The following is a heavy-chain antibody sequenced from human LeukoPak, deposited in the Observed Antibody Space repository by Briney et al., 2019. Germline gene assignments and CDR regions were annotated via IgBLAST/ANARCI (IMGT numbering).Heavy chain of an antibody. Sequence: SETLSLTCTVSGGSISSSSYYWGWIRQPPGKGLEWIGSIYYSGSTNYNPSLKSRVTISVDTSKNQFSLKLSSVTAADTAVYYCARGQVAPYYFDYWGQGTLVTVSS. CDR2: IYYSGST. CDR3: ARGQVAPYYFDY. V-gene: IGHV4-39*07. D-gene: IGHD2-15*01. CDR1: GGSISSSSYY. J-gene: IGHJ4*02.